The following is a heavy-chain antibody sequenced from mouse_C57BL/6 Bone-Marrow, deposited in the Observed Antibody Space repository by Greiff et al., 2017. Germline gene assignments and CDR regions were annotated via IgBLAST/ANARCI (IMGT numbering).Heavy chain of an antibody. CDR2: ISGGGGNT. CDR3: ARHRGYYDYDDGFAY. CDR1: GFTFSGYT. D-gene: IGHD2-4*01. Sequence: EVKVVQSGGGLVKPGGSLKLSCAASGFTFSGYTMSWVRQTPGQSLEWVAAISGGGGNTYYTDSVKGRFTFARDNATNTLYLQMSSLRAEDTALYYCARHRGYYDYDDGFAYWGQGTTVTVSA. J-gene: IGHJ3*01. V-gene: IGHV5-9*01.